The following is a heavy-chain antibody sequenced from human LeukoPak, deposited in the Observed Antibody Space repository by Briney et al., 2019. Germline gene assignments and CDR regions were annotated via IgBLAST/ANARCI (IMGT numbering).Heavy chain of an antibody. J-gene: IGHJ4*02. CDR3: ARHYGGLDDY. Sequence: SVKVSCKTSGDTFSSYGISWVRQAPGQGLEWMGRIIPIVGSTNYAEKLQGRVTITADRSMSTVYMELSSLRSEDTAVYYCARHYGGLDDYWGQGTLIIVSS. CDR1: GDTFSSYG. D-gene: IGHD4-23*01. CDR2: IIPIVGST. V-gene: IGHV1-69*04.